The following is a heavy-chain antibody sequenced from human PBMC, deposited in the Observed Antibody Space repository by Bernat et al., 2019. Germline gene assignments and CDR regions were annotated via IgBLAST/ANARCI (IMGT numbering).Heavy chain of an antibody. CDR1: GGSISSSSYY. V-gene: IGHV4-39*01. CDR3: ARSNGGSGYPGRIDY. D-gene: IGHD3-22*01. Sequence: QLQLQESGPGLVKPSETLSRTCTVSGGSISSSSYYWGWIRQPPGKGLEWIGSIYYSGSTYYNPSLKSRVTISVDTSKNQFSLKLRSVTAADTAVYYCARSNGGSGYPGRIDYWGQGTLVTVSS. J-gene: IGHJ4*02. CDR2: IYYSGST.